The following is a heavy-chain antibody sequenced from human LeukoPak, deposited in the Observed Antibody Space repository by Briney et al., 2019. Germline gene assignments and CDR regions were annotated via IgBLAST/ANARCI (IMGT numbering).Heavy chain of an antibody. CDR2: IYYSGST. CDR3: ARHGTYYYDSSGYHSFDY. Sequence: PSETLSLTCTVSGGSISSYYWSWIRQPPGKGLEWIGYIYYSGSTNYNPSLKSRVTISVDTSKNQFSLKLSSVTAADTAVYYCARHGTYYYDSSGYHSFDYWGQGTLVTVSS. CDR1: GGSISSYY. J-gene: IGHJ4*02. V-gene: IGHV4-59*08. D-gene: IGHD3-22*01.